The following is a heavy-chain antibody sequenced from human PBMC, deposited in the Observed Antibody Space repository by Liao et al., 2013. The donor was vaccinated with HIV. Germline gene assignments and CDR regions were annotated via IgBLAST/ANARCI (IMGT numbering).Heavy chain of an antibody. Sequence: QVQLQESGPGLVKPSQTLSLTCTVSADSISSGDYYWTWIRQPPGKGLEWIGYIYYTGSTYYNPSLKSRLTISVDTSKNQFSLKLNSVTAADTAVYYCARKQWXLPDYSYYMDVWGKGTTVTVSS. D-gene: IGHD1-26*01. CDR3: ARKQWXLPDYSYYMDV. CDR1: ADSISSGDYY. V-gene: IGHV4-30-4*08. CDR2: IYYTGST. J-gene: IGHJ6*03.